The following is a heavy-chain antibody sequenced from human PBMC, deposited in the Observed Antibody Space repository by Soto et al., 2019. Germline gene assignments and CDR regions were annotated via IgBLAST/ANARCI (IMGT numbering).Heavy chain of an antibody. Sequence: EVQLLESGGGLVQPGGSLRLSCAASGFTFSSGAMSWVRQAPGNGLEWVSSISGSGGSTSYAESVKGRFTISRDNSKNTLDLHMNNLRAEDTAVYSCAKGNWGHVAAFHFDWWGQGTLVTVSS. CDR2: ISGSGGST. J-gene: IGHJ4*02. V-gene: IGHV3-23*01. CDR1: GFTFSSGA. D-gene: IGHD6-19*01. CDR3: AKGNWGHVAAFHFDW.